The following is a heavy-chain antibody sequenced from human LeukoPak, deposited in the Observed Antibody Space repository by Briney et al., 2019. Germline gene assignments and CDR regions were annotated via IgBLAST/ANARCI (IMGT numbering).Heavy chain of an antibody. CDR3: ARSTPIDY. Sequence: GGSLRLSCAASGFTFSSYSMNWVRQAPGKGLEWVSYISSASGSIYYADSVKGRFTISRDNAKSSLYLQMNSLRAEDTAVYYCARSTPIDYWGQGTLVTVSS. D-gene: IGHD2-15*01. CDR1: GFTFSSYS. CDR2: ISSASGSI. V-gene: IGHV3-48*01. J-gene: IGHJ4*02.